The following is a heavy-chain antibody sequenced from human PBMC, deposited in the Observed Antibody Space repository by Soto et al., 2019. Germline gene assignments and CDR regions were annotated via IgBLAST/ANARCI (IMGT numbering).Heavy chain of an antibody. Sequence: ASVKVSCKTSGYTFTSYDINWVRQAPGQGLEWVGWMNTNSDDTRSAQKFRGRLTLTRDKSMRAVYMKLSNLRPDDSAVYYCAREWSAAGHFYGMDVWGQGTTVTVSS. CDR1: GYTFTSYD. V-gene: IGHV1-8*01. CDR3: AREWSAAGHFYGMDV. D-gene: IGHD6-13*01. CDR2: MNTNSDDT. J-gene: IGHJ6*02.